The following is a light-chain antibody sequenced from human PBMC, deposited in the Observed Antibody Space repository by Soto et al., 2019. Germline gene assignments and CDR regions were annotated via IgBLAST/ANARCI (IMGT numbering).Light chain of an antibody. CDR1: SSDVGGYNH. Sequence: QSVLTQPASVSGSPGQSITISCTGTSSDVGGYNHVSWYQQHPGKAPKLMIYDVSNRPSGVSNRFSGSKSGNAASLTISGLQAEDEADYYCSSYTSISTLLFGGGTQLTVL. V-gene: IGLV2-14*01. CDR2: DVS. CDR3: SSYTSISTLL. J-gene: IGLJ2*01.